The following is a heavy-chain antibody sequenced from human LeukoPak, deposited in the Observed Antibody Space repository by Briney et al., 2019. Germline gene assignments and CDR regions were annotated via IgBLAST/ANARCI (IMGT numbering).Heavy chain of an antibody. CDR3: ARTEVKYYYYGMDV. Sequence: PSETLSLTCAVSGGSISNHFWIWIRQPAGKGLEWIGRISTSGNTNYNPSLKSRVTMSVDTSKNQISLHLRSVTAADTAMYYCARTEVKYYYYGMDVWGQGTTVTVSS. CDR2: ISTSGNT. CDR1: GGSISNHF. V-gene: IGHV4-4*07. J-gene: IGHJ6*02.